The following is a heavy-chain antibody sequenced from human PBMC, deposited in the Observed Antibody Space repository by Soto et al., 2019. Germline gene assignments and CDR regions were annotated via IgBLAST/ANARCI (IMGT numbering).Heavy chain of an antibody. CDR3: ARDRYPNYPPDAFDI. J-gene: IGHJ3*02. CDR1: GFTLSSNG. Sequence: LRLSCAASGFTLSSNGMHWVRQAPGKGLEWVAFIWYDGSDKYYADSVKGRFTISRDNSKNTLYLQMNSLRAEETAVYYCARDRYPNYPPDAFDIWGQGTLVTVS. D-gene: IGHD4-4*01. CDR2: IWYDGSDK. V-gene: IGHV3-33*01.